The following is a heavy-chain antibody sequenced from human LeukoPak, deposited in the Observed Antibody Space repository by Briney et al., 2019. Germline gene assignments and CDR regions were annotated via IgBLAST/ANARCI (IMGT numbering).Heavy chain of an antibody. CDR3: ARSYDSSGYSDY. D-gene: IGHD3-22*01. V-gene: IGHV1-2*02. CDR2: INPNSGGT. CDR1: GYTFTGYY. J-gene: IGHJ4*02. Sequence: ASVKVSCKASGYTFTGYYMHWVRQAPGQGREWMGWINPNSGGTNYAQKFQGRVTMPRDTSISTAYMELSRLRSDDTAVYYCARSYDSSGYSDYWGQGTLVTVSS.